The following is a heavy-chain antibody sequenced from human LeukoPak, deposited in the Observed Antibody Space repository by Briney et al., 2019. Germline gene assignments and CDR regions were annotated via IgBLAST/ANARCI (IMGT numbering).Heavy chain of an antibody. Sequence: PGGSLRLSCAASGFTVSSNYMSWVRQAPGKGLEWVSVIYSGGSTYYADSVKGRFTISRDNSKNTLYLQMNSLRAEDTAVYYCARDLGSTDSDYWGQGTLVTVSS. CDR2: IYSGGST. D-gene: IGHD3-16*01. J-gene: IGHJ4*02. V-gene: IGHV3-66*01. CDR1: GFTVSSNY. CDR3: ARDLGSTDSDY.